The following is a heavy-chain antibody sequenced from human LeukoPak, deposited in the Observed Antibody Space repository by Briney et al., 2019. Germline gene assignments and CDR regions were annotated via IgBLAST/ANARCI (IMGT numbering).Heavy chain of an antibody. V-gene: IGHV3-48*01. Sequence: PGGSLRLSCAASGFSFSAYDMSWVRQAPGKGLEWLPYISSGSGTINYADSVKGRFSVSRDNAKNSLHLQMSSLRAEDTAVYYCARVRGGFSSYYFDYCGQGTLVTVSS. CDR3: ARVRGGFSSYYFDY. CDR1: GFSFSAYD. CDR2: ISSGSGTI. D-gene: IGHD3-16*01. J-gene: IGHJ4*02.